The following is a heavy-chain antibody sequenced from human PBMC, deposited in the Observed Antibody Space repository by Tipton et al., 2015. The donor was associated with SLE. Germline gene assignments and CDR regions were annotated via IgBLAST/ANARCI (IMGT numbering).Heavy chain of an antibody. J-gene: IGHJ3*02. Sequence: TLSLTCTVSGVSINSHYWSWIRQPPGKGLEWIGYIYYTGSTNYNPSLKSRVTISLDTSKKQFSLKLSSVTAADTAVYYCASRRREWDHGKAFDIWGQGTMVTVSS. CDR1: GVSINSHY. CDR2: IYYTGST. CDR3: ASRRREWDHGKAFDI. V-gene: IGHV4-59*08. D-gene: IGHD1-26*01.